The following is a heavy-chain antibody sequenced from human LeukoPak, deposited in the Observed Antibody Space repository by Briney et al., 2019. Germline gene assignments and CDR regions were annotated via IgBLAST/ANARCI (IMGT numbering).Heavy chain of an antibody. CDR2: IYYSGST. D-gene: IGHD3-3*01. CDR3: ARVTGSGYYLYYFDY. Sequence: SAALSLTCTVSGGSTSSGGYYWSWIRQHPGKGLEWIGYIYYSGSTYYNPSLKSRVTISVDTSKNQFSLKLSSVTAADTAVYYCARVTGSGYYLYYFDYWGQGTLVTISS. CDR1: GGSTSSGGYY. J-gene: IGHJ4*02. V-gene: IGHV4-31*03.